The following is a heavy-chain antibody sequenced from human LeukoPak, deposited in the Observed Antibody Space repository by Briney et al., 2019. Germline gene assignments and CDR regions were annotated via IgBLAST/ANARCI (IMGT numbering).Heavy chain of an antibody. CDR3: ARDGVL. J-gene: IGHJ1*01. CDR1: GGSVNSGSYH. Sequence: SETLSLTGTVSGGSVNSGSYHWNWIRQPPGKGLEWIGYILYSGTTNYNPSLKSRVTISVDTSKNQFSLRLNSVTVADTAIYYCARDGVLWGQGTLVTVSS. V-gene: IGHV4-61*01. CDR2: ILYSGTT. D-gene: IGHD3-16*01.